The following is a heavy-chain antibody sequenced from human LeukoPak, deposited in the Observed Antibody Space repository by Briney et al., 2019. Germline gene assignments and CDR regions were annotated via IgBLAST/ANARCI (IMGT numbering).Heavy chain of an antibody. J-gene: IGHJ4*02. Sequence: ASVKVSCKASGYTFTGYYMHWVRQAPGQGLEWMGWINPNSGGTNYAQKFQGWVTMTRDTSISTAYMELSRLRSDDTAMYYCARAYSSGSLDYWGQGTLVTVSS. D-gene: IGHD6-19*01. CDR1: GYTFTGYY. CDR3: ARAYSSGSLDY. V-gene: IGHV1-2*04. CDR2: INPNSGGT.